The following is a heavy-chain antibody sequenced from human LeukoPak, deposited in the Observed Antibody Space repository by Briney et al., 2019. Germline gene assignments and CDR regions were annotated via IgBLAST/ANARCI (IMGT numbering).Heavy chain of an antibody. CDR2: INPSGGNT. Sequence: ASVKVSCKASGYTFTSYYMHCVRQAPGQGLEWMGIINPSGGNTDYAQKFQGRVTITADKSTSTAYMELSSLRSEDTAVYYCAREAIFGVVIITGVLDYWGQGTLVTVSS. CDR1: GYTFTSYY. D-gene: IGHD3-3*01. V-gene: IGHV1-46*01. J-gene: IGHJ4*02. CDR3: AREAIFGVVIITGVLDY.